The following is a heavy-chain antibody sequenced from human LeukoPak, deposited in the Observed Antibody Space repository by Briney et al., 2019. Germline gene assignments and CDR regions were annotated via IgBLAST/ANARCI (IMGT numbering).Heavy chain of an antibody. CDR3: AKDPNGTYYFDY. V-gene: IGHV4-39*07. Sequence: PSETLSLTCTVSGGSISSSSYYWGWIRQPPGKGLEWIGSIYYSGSTYYNPSLKSRVTISVDTSKNQFSLKLSSVTAADTAVYYCAKDPNGTYYFDYWGQGTLVTVSS. CDR2: IYYSGST. CDR1: GGSISSSSYY. J-gene: IGHJ4*02. D-gene: IGHD1-1*01.